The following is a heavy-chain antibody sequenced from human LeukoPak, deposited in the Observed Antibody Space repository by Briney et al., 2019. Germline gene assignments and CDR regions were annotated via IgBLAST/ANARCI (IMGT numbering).Heavy chain of an antibody. V-gene: IGHV3-15*01. CDR1: GFTLSDAW. J-gene: IGHJ4*02. D-gene: IGHD4-11*01. CDR3: SGHMTSADY. Sequence: AGSLRLSCAASGFTLSDAWMSWVRQAPGKGLEWVARIKSQVHGGTTDYAAPVNGRFTISRDDSENKLYLQMNSLTTADTGVYYCSGHMTSADYWGQGTLVTASS. CDR2: IKSQVHGGTT.